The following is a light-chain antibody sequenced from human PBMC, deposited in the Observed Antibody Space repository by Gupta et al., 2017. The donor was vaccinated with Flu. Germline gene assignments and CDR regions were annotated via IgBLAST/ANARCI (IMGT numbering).Light chain of an antibody. CDR3: QQYNKWLWT. CDR1: QSVSSN. J-gene: IGKJ1*01. Sequence: PATLSVSPGERATLSCRASQSVSSNLAWYQQKPGQAPRLLIYGASTRATGIPARFSGSGSGTEFTLTISSLQSEDFAVYYCQQYNKWLWTFGQGTKVEIK. V-gene: IGKV3-15*01. CDR2: GAS.